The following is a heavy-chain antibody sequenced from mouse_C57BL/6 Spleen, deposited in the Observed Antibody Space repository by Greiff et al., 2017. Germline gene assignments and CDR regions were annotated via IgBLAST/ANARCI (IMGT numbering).Heavy chain of an antibody. CDR3: ARGGTMVTTRAMDY. CDR1: GYTFTSYW. J-gene: IGHJ4*01. D-gene: IGHD2-2*01. Sequence: VQLQQPGAELVMPGASVKLSCKASGYTFTSYWMHWVKQRPGQGLEWIGEIDPSDSYTNYNQKFKGKATLTVDKSSSTAYMQLSSLTSEDSAVYYCARGGTMVTTRAMDYWGQGTSVTVSS. V-gene: IGHV1-69*01. CDR2: IDPSDSYT.